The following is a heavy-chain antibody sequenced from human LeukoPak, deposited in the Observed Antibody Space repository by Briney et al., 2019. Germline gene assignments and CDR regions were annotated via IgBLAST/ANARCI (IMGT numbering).Heavy chain of an antibody. V-gene: IGHV3-53*01. CDR2: IYSGGST. D-gene: IGHD3-22*01. CDR1: GFTVSSNY. Sequence: GGSLRLSCAASGFTVSSNYMSWVRQAPGKGLEWVSVIYSGGSTYYADSVKGRFTISRDNSKNTLYLQMNSLRAEDTAVYYCAKDYYGSSVFYWGQGTLVTVSS. J-gene: IGHJ4*02. CDR3: AKDYYGSSVFY.